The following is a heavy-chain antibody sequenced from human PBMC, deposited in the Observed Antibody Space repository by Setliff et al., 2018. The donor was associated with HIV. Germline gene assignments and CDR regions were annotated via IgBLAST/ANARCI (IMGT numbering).Heavy chain of an antibody. CDR1: GFTFSSYE. Sequence: GGSLRLSCAASGFTFSSYEMNWVRQAPGKGLEWVSYISSSGSTIYYADSVKGRFTISRDNAKNSLYLQMNSLRAEDTAIYYCAKRRVCNTSCYIVDYMDVWGKGTTVTVSS. CDR2: ISSSGSTI. J-gene: IGHJ6*03. D-gene: IGHD2-21*01. CDR3: AKRRVCNTSCYIVDYMDV. V-gene: IGHV3-48*03.